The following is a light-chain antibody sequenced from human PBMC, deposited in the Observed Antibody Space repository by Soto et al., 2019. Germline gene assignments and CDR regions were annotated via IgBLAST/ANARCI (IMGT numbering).Light chain of an antibody. V-gene: IGKV3-20*01. CDR2: GAS. CDR3: QQYGSSPRT. J-gene: IGKJ1*01. Sequence: EIVLTQSPGTLSLSPGERATLSCRASQSVSSCFLAWYQQKPGQAPRLLIYGASSRATGIPDRFSGSGSGTDFTLTISGLEPEDFAVYYCQQYGSSPRTFGQGTKVEIK. CDR1: QSVSSCF.